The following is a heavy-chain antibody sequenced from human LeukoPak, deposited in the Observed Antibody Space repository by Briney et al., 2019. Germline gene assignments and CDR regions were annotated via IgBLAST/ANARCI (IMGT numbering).Heavy chain of an antibody. Sequence: ASVTVSFTASGYTFTVYYMHWVRQAPGQGLEWMGWINPNSGGTNYAQKFQGRVTMTRDTSISTAYMELSRLRSDDTAVYYCAREYCGGDCFDWGQGTLVTVSS. J-gene: IGHJ4*02. CDR2: INPNSGGT. V-gene: IGHV1-2*02. CDR1: GYTFTVYY. D-gene: IGHD2-21*02. CDR3: AREYCGGDCFD.